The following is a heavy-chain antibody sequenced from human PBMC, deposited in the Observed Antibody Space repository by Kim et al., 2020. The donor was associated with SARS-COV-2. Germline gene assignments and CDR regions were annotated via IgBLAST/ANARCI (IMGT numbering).Heavy chain of an antibody. CDR2: GSST. CDR3: TGAVAYDY. V-gene: IGHV3-74*01. Sequence: GSSTSYADSGKGRFTISRDNAKNTLYLQMNSLRAEDTAVYYCTGAVAYDYWGQGTLVTVSS. J-gene: IGHJ4*02. D-gene: IGHD6-19*01.